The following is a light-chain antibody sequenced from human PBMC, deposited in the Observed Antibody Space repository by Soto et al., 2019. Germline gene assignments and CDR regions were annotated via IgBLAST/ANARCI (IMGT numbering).Light chain of an antibody. J-gene: IGKJ1*01. CDR2: DAS. CDR1: ESISSW. V-gene: IGKV1-5*01. CDR3: LQDINYPWT. Sequence: IQMTQSPSTLSASIGDRVVITCRASESISSWLAWYRQKPGKAPKLLIYDASSLESGVPSRFSGSGSGTEFTLTISSLQPDDFATYYCLQDINYPWTFGQGTKVDIK.